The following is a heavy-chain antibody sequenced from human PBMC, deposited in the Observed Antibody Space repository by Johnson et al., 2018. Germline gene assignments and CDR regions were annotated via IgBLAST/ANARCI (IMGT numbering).Heavy chain of an antibody. Sequence: VQLVESGAEVKKPGASVKVSCKASGYTFTSYYMHWVRQAPGQGLEWMGIINPSGGSTSYAQKFQGRVTMTRDTSTSTVYMELSSLRPEDTAVDCCAIYSSSSDAFDIWGQGKMVTVSS. CDR1: GYTFTSYY. V-gene: IGHV1-46*01. D-gene: IGHD6-6*01. CDR3: AIYSSSSDAFDI. CDR2: INPSGGST. J-gene: IGHJ3*02.